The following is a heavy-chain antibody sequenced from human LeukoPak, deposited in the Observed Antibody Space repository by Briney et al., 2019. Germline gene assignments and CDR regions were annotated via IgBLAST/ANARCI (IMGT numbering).Heavy chain of an antibody. D-gene: IGHD6-13*01. CDR3: ARFSSSWYYFDY. CDR1: GGSFSGYY. V-gene: IGHV4-34*01. J-gene: IGHJ4*02. CDR2: IYYSGST. Sequence: PSETLSLTCAVYGGSFSGYYWSWIRQPPGKGLEWIGSIYYSGSTYYNPSLKSRVTISVDTSKNQFSLKLSSVTAADTAVYYCARFSSSWYYFDYWGQGTLVTVSS.